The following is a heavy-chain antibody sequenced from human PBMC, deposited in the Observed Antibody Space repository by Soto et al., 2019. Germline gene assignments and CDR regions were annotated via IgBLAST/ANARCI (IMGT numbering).Heavy chain of an antibody. D-gene: IGHD3-9*01. J-gene: IGHJ5*02. CDR3: ARISRNYDILTGYYIWWFDP. V-gene: IGHV5-51*01. Sequence: PGESLKISCKGSGYSFTSYWIGWVRQMPGKGLEWMGIIYPGDSDTRYSPSFQGQVTISADKSISTAYLQWSSLKASDIAMYYCARISRNYDILTGYYIWWFDPWGQGTLVTVSS. CDR1: GYSFTSYW. CDR2: IYPGDSDT.